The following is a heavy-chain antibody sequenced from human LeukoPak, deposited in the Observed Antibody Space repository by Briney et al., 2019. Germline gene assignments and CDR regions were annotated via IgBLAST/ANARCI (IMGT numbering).Heavy chain of an antibody. Sequence: PGGSLRLSCAASGFTFSSYEMNWVRQAPGKGLEWVSYISSSGSTIYYADSVKGRFTISRDNAKNSLYLQMNSLRAEDTAVYYCANFEASGRGFDYWGQGTLVTVSS. V-gene: IGHV3-48*03. J-gene: IGHJ4*02. CDR1: GFTFSSYE. CDR3: ANFEASGRGFDY. CDR2: ISSSGSTI. D-gene: IGHD2/OR15-2a*01.